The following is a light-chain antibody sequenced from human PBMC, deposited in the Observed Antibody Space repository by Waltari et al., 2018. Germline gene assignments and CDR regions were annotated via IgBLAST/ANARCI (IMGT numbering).Light chain of an antibody. CDR2: DVS. J-gene: IGLJ1*01. CDR1: SSDVGGYNS. Sequence: QSALTQPASVSGSPGQSITISCTGTSSDVGGYNSVSWYQQHPGKAPKLMICDVSNRPSGVSNRFSGSKSGNTASLTISGLQAEDEADYYCSSYTSSSTLGFGTGTKVTVL. V-gene: IGLV2-14*03. CDR3: SSYTSSSTLG.